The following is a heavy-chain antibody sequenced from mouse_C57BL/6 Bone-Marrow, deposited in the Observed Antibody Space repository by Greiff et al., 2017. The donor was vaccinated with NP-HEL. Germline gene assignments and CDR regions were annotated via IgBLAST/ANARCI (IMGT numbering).Heavy chain of an antibody. Sequence: QVHVKQSGAELAKPGASVKLSCKASGYTFTSYWMHWVKQRPGQGLEWIGYINPSSGDTKYNQKFKDKATLTADKSSSTAYMQLSSLTYEDSAVYYCARYRASTGTRAMDYWGQGTSVTVSA. J-gene: IGHJ4*01. D-gene: IGHD4-1*02. CDR3: ARYRASTGTRAMDY. CDR1: GYTFTSYW. V-gene: IGHV1-7*01. CDR2: INPSSGDT.